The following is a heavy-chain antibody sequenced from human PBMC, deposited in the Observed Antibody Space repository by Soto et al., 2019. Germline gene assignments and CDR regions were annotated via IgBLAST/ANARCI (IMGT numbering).Heavy chain of an antibody. J-gene: IGHJ6*02. CDR2: INNDGSNT. Sequence: EVQLVESGGGLVQPGGSLRLSCAASGFTFSTYWMHWVRQPQGKGLVWVSRINNDGSNTAYADSVKGRFTISRDNAQSTLYLQMNSLRAVDTAVYYCARDPLIGTTDYGLDVWGQGTTVSVSS. V-gene: IGHV3-74*01. D-gene: IGHD1-7*01. CDR1: GFTFSTYW. CDR3: ARDPLIGTTDYGLDV.